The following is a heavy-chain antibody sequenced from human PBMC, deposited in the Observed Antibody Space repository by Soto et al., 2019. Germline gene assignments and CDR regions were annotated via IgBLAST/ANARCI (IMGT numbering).Heavy chain of an antibody. CDR3: ATDPLGYASGIDYYGMDV. CDR1: GYTLTELS. V-gene: IGHV1-24*01. D-gene: IGHD3-10*01. J-gene: IGHJ6*02. CDR2: FDPEDGET. Sequence: ASVKVSCKVSGYTLTELSMHWVRQAPGKGLEWMGGFDPEDGETIYAQKFQGRVTMTEDTSTDTAYMELSSLRSEDTAVYYCATDPLGYASGIDYYGMDVWGQGTTVTVSS.